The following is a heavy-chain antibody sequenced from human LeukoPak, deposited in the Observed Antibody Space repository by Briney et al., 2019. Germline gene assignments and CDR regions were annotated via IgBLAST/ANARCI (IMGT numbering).Heavy chain of an antibody. V-gene: IGHV4-59*01. J-gene: IGHJ3*02. D-gene: IGHD3-10*01. CDR3: ARPHYPDAFGI. CDR2: IYYSGNI. Sequence: SETLSLTCTVSGGSISSYYWSWIWQHPGKGLEWIGYIYYSGNINYNPSLKCRVTMSVDTSKDQFSLKLSSVTAADTAVYYCARPHYPDAFGIWGQGTMVTVSS. CDR1: GGSISSYY.